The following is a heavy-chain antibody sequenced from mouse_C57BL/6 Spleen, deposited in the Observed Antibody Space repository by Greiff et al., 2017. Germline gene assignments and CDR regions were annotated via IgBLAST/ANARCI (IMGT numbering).Heavy chain of an antibody. CDR2: IYPGDGDT. D-gene: IGHD1-1*01. Sequence: VQLQQSGAELVKPGASVKISCKASGYAFSSYWMNWVKQRPGKGLEWIGQIYPGDGDTNYNGKFKGKATLTADKSSSTAYMQLSSLTSEDSAVYFCARSFTTVVATDYWGQGTTLTVSS. CDR1: GYAFSSYW. CDR3: ARSFTTVVATDY. V-gene: IGHV1-80*01. J-gene: IGHJ2*01.